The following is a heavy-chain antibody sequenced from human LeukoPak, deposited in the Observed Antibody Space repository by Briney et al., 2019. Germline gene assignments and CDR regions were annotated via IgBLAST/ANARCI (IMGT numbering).Heavy chain of an antibody. J-gene: IGHJ6*03. Sequence: GASVKVSCKASGYTFTSYDINWVRQATGQGLEWMGWMNPNSGNTGYAQKFQGRVTITRNTSISTAYMELSSLRSEDTAVYYCARGVIGVLEYYYYYYMDVWGKGTTVTVSS. CDR3: ARGVIGVLEYYYYYYMDV. CDR2: MNPNSGNT. V-gene: IGHV1-8*03. D-gene: IGHD3-16*02. CDR1: GYTFTSYD.